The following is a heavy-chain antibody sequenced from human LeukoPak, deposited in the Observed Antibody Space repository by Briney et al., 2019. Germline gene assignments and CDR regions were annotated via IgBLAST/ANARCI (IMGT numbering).Heavy chain of an antibody. D-gene: IGHD2-15*01. CDR3: AKGWSPF. V-gene: IGHV3-7*01. J-gene: IGHJ4*02. Sequence: PGGSLRLSCAASGFMFSSYWMSWVRQAPGKGLEWVANIKQDGSENYYVDSVKGRFTISRDNVKNSLYLQMNSLRAEDTAVYYCAKGWSPFWGQGTLVTVSS. CDR1: GFMFSSYW. CDR2: IKQDGSEN.